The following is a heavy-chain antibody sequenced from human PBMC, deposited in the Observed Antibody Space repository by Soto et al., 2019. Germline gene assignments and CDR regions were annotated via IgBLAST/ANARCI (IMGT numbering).Heavy chain of an antibody. CDR1: GFTFDDYA. D-gene: IGHD2-15*01. CDR3: AKDPSHKCCSGGSCYSGYFDY. CDR2: ISWNSGSI. J-gene: IGHJ4*02. Sequence: GGSLRLSCAASGFTFDDYAMHWVRQAPGKGLEWVSGISWNSGSIGYADSVKGRFTISRDNAKNSLYLQMNSLRAEDTALYYCAKDPSHKCCSGGSCYSGYFDYWGQGTLLTVSS. V-gene: IGHV3-9*01.